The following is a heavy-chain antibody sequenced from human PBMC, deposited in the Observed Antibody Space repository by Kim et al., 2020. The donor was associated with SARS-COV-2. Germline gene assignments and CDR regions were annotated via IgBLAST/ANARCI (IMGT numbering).Heavy chain of an antibody. Sequence: GGSLRLSCAASGFTFSNAWMSWVRQAPGKGLEWVGRIKSKTDGGTTDYAAPVKGRFTISRDDSKNTLYLQMNSLKTEDTALYYCTTGRDDYGDSFDYWGQGTLVTVSS. V-gene: IGHV3-15*01. J-gene: IGHJ4*02. CDR1: GFTFSNAW. CDR2: IKSKTDGGTT. CDR3: TTGRDDYGDSFDY. D-gene: IGHD4-17*01.